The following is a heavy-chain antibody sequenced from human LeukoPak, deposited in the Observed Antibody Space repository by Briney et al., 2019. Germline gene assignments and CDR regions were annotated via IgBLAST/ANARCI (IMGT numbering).Heavy chain of an antibody. J-gene: IGHJ4*02. CDR3: ARLPQLGSDY. D-gene: IGHD1-26*01. CDR1: GYSFTSYW. Sequence: GESLMISCKGSGYSFTSYWINWVRQMPGKGLEWMGTIDPSDSYTNSSPSFQGHVTISADNSISTAYLQWSSLKASDTAMYYCARLPQLGSDYWGQGTLVTVSS. V-gene: IGHV5-10-1*01. CDR2: IDPSDSYT.